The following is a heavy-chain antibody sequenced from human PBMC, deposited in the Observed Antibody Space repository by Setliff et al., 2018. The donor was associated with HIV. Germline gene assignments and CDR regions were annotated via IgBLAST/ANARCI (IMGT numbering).Heavy chain of an antibody. CDR3: ARVYSRSWFFFGH. CDR1: GGSISTGVYY. Sequence: ASETLSLTCTVSGGSISTGVYYWSWIRQPADKALEWIGRISASGSTNYNPSLESRVTLSIDTSNNQFSLKLTSVTAADTAVYYCARVYSRSWFFFGHWGQGVLVTVSS. CDR2: ISASGST. J-gene: IGHJ4*02. V-gene: IGHV4-61*02. D-gene: IGHD6-13*01.